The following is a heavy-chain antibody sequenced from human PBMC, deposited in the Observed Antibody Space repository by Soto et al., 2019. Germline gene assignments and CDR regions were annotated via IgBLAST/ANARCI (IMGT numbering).Heavy chain of an antibody. J-gene: IGHJ4*02. CDR1: GFTFSNYD. CDR3: VRGDNWSDEASDY. CDR2: IGKAGDT. Sequence: PGGSLRLSCAASGFTFSNYDMHWVRQGRGKGLEWVSGIGKAGDTYYVGSVRGRFTTSRENAKNSLYLQMNSLRAGDTAVYYCVRGDNWSDEASDYWGQGT. V-gene: IGHV3-13*04. D-gene: IGHD1-1*01.